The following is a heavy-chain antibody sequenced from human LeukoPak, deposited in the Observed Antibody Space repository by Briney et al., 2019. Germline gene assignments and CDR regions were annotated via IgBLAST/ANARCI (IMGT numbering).Heavy chain of an antibody. V-gene: IGHV3-21*01. CDR1: GFTFSSYS. J-gene: IGHJ3*02. CDR2: ISSSSSYI. CDR3: ARDPGGAFDI. Sequence: GSLRLSCAASGFTFSSYSMNWVRQAPGKGLEWVSSISSSSSYIYYADSVKGRFTISRDNAKNSLYLQMNSLRAEDTAVYFCARDPGGAFDIWGQGTMVTVSS. D-gene: IGHD1-14*01.